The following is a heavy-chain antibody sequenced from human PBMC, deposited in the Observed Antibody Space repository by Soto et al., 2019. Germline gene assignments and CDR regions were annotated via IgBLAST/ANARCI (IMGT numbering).Heavy chain of an antibody. CDR3: ARGGYYGSASPGLVEFDY. V-gene: IGHV3-30-3*01. Sequence: GGALRLSCAASGFTFSSYAMHWVRQAPGKGLEWVAVISYDGSNKYYADSVKGRFTISRDNSKNTLYLQMNSLRAEDTAVYYCARGGYYGSASPGLVEFDYWGQGTLVTVSS. CDR2: ISYDGSNK. CDR1: GFTFSSYA. D-gene: IGHD3-10*01. J-gene: IGHJ4*02.